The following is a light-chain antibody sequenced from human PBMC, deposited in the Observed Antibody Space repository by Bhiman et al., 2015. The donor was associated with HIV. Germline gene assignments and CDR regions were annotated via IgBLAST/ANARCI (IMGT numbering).Light chain of an antibody. CDR1: NIGSKS. CDR3: QVWDSSSDWV. V-gene: IGLV3-21*04. J-gene: IGLJ3*02. CDR2: YDS. Sequence: SYELTQPPSVSVAPGKTARMTCGGNNIGSKSVHWYQQKPGQAPVLVIYYDSDRPSGIPERFSGSNSGNTATLTISRVEAGDEADYYCQVWDSSSDWVFGGGTKLTVL.